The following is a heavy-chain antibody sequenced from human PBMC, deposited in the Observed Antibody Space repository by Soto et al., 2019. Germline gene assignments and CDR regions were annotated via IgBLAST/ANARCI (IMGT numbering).Heavy chain of an antibody. Sequence: GGSLRLSCTASGFTFSSHAMSWVRQAPGKGLELVSAISGGGTSTYYADSVKGRFTISRDISTNTLYLQINSLRADDTAVYYCTKPTKGIGWFGYYGLDVWGQGTTVTVSS. CDR2: ISGGGTST. J-gene: IGHJ6*02. CDR1: GFTFSSHA. CDR3: TKPTKGIGWFGYYGLDV. D-gene: IGHD6-19*01. V-gene: IGHV3-23*01.